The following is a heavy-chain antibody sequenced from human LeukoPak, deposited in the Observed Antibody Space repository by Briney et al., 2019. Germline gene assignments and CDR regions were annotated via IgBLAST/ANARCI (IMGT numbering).Heavy chain of an antibody. CDR2: IIPIFGTA. CDR1: GGTFSSYA. Sequence: SVKVSCKASGGTFSSYAISWVRQAPGQGLEWMGGIIPIFGTANYAQKFQGRVTITADESTSTAYMELSSLRSEDTAVYYCARDRESAAGTPPYYFDYWGQGTLVTVSS. D-gene: IGHD6-13*01. J-gene: IGHJ4*02. CDR3: ARDRESAAGTPPYYFDY. V-gene: IGHV1-69*01.